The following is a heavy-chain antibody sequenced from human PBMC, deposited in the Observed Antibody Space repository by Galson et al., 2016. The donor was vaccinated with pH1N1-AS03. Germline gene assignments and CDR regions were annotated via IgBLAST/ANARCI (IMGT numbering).Heavy chain of an antibody. CDR3: ARGGGSSLDY. V-gene: IGHV1-2*02. CDR2: INPSSGGT. Sequence: SVKVSCKASGYTFSDYYVHWVRQAPGQELEWMGWINPSSGGTKYAQKFQGRATMTRDKSTSTAFMELSRLTSDDTAVYFCARGGGSSLDYWGQGTLVPVSS. D-gene: IGHD1-26*01. J-gene: IGHJ4*02. CDR1: GYTFSDYY.